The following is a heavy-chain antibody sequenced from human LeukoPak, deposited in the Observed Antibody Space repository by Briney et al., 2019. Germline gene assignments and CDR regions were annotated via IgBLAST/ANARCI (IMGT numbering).Heavy chain of an antibody. Sequence: ASVKVSCKASGYTFTGYYMHWVLQAPGQGLEWMGWINPNSGGTNYAQKFQGRVTMTRDTSISTAYMELSRLRSDDTAVYYCARVSYDSSGWNLFDYWGQGTLVTVSS. D-gene: IGHD3-22*01. CDR1: GYTFTGYY. CDR3: ARVSYDSSGWNLFDY. V-gene: IGHV1-2*02. CDR2: INPNSGGT. J-gene: IGHJ4*02.